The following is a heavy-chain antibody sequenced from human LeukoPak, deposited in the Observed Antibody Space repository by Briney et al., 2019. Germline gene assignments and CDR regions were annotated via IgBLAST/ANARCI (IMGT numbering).Heavy chain of an antibody. D-gene: IGHD3-3*01. Sequence: GGSLRLSCAASGFTVSSNYMSWVRQAPGKGLEWVSVIYSGGSTYYADSVKGRFTISRDNSKNTLYLQMNSLRAEDTAVYYCANDFDFWSGYYMRGRDFDYWGQGTLVTVSS. J-gene: IGHJ4*02. V-gene: IGHV3-53*01. CDR3: ANDFDFWSGYYMRGRDFDY. CDR2: IYSGGST. CDR1: GFTVSSNY.